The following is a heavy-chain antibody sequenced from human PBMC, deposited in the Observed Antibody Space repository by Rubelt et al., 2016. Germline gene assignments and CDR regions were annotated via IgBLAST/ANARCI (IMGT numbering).Heavy chain of an antibody. J-gene: IGHJ4*02. CDR2: ISATGVGSSGDNT. CDR1: GFTFSKAW. Sequence: RGSLRLSCEASGFTFSKAWLSWVRLAPGKGLEWVSTISATGVGSSGDNTYYADSVKGRFTISRDNSKNTVFLQMNSLRAEDTAVYYWAKDVRLAVTGRGGWYFDNWGQGTLVTVSS. V-gene: IGHV3-23*01. CDR3: AKDVRLAVTGRGGWYFDN. D-gene: IGHD6-19*01.